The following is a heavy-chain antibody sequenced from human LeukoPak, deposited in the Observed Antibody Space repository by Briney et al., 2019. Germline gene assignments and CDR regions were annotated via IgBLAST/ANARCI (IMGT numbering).Heavy chain of an antibody. V-gene: IGHV5-51*01. J-gene: IGHJ4*02. CDR2: IYPGDSDT. CDR3: ARPHDYGDYVPYYFDY. CDR1: GYSFTSYW. Sequence: GESLKISCKGSGYSFTSYWIGWVRQMPGKGLEWMGIIYPGDSDTRYSPSFQGQVTISADKSISTAYLQWSSLKAPDTAMYYCARPHDYGDYVPYYFDYWGQGTLVTVSS. D-gene: IGHD4-17*01.